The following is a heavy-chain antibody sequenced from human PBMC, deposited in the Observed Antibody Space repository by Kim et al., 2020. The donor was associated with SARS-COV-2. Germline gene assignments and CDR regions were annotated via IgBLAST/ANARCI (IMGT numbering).Heavy chain of an antibody. CDR2: IYSGGSST. CDR1: GFTFSSYA. CDR3: AKSGKYYYDSSGYFNWFDP. Sequence: GGSLRLSCAASGFTFSSYAMSWVRQAPGKGLEWVSVIYSGGSSTYYADSVKGRFTISRDNSKNTLYLQMNSLRAEDTAVYYCAKSGKYYYDSSGYFNWFDPWGQGTLVTVSS. V-gene: IGHV3-23*03. D-gene: IGHD3-22*01. J-gene: IGHJ5*02.